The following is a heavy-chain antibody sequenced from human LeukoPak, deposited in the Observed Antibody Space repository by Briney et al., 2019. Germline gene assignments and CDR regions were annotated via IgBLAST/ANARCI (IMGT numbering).Heavy chain of an antibody. J-gene: IGHJ6*02. Sequence: SETLSLTCTVSGGSFTNNGYFWGWIRQPPGKGLEWIGSISYSGSTYYNPSLKSRVTISVDTSKNQFSLKLRSVTAADTAAYHCARGISYYFGMDVWGQGTTVTVSS. CDR1: GGSFTNNGYF. V-gene: IGHV4-39*01. CDR3: ARGISYYFGMDV. D-gene: IGHD3-10*01. CDR2: ISYSGST.